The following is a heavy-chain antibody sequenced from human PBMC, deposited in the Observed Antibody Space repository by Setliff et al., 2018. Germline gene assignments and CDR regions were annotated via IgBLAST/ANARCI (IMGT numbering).Heavy chain of an antibody. D-gene: IGHD3-22*01. CDR2: FDPEDEET. J-gene: IGHJ3*02. CDR1: GYRLIEVS. V-gene: IGHV1-24*01. CDR3: ARAPYYYDSSGYYRDDAFDI. Sequence: GASVKVSCKVSGYRLIEVSMHWVRQAPGKGLEWMGGFDPEDEETIYAQKFQGRVTMTEGTSTDTAYMELSSLRSEDTAVYYCARAPYYYDSSGYYRDDAFDIWGQGTMVTVSS.